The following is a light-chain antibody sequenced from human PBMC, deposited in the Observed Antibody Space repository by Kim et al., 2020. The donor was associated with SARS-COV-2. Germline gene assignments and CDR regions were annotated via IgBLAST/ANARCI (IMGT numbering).Light chain of an antibody. J-gene: IGLJ2*01. CDR1: TSNVASNA. CDR3: AAWDDSLNVVV. Sequence: GQRVTISGSGSTSNVASNAENWYQQLPGTAPKLLVYKSDQRPSEVPDRFSASKSGTSASLAINGLQSEDEADYYCAAWDDSLNVVVFGGGTQLTVL. CDR2: KSD. V-gene: IGLV1-44*01.